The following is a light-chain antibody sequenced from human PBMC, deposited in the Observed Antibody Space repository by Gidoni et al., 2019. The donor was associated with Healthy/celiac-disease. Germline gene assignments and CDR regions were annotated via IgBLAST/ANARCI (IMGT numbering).Light chain of an antibody. J-gene: IGLJ3*02. CDR2: EGS. Sequence: QSALTQPASVSGSPGQSITISCTGTSSDVGSYNLVSCYQQHPGKAPKLMIYEGSKRPSGVSNRFSGSKSGNTASLTISGLQAEDEADYYCCSYAGSSTWVFGGGTKLPVL. CDR1: SSDVGSYNL. V-gene: IGLV2-23*01. CDR3: CSYAGSSTWV.